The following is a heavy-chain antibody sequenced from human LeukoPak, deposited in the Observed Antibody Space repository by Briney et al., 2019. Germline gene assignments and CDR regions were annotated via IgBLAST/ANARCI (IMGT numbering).Heavy chain of an antibody. D-gene: IGHD3-10*01. CDR3: EVPLWFGELTVDY. Sequence: GGSLRLSCAASGFTFSSYGMHWDRQAPGKGLEWVAFIRCDGSNKYYADSVKGRFTISRDNSKNTLYLQMNSLRAEDTAVYYCEVPLWFGELTVDYWGQGTLVTVSS. J-gene: IGHJ4*02. V-gene: IGHV3-30*02. CDR1: GFTFSSYG. CDR2: IRCDGSNK.